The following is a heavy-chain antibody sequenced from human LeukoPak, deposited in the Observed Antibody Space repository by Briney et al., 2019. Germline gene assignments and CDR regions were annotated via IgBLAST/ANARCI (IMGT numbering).Heavy chain of an antibody. D-gene: IGHD4-23*01. V-gene: IGHV3-21*01. CDR3: ARPKMAVVTPLDY. J-gene: IGHJ4*02. CDR2: ISSSSSYM. Sequence: PGGSLRLSCAASGFTFSSYSMNWVRQAPGKGLEWVSSISSSSSYMYYADSVKGRFTISRDNAKNSLYLQMNSLRAEDTSVYYCARPKMAVVTPLDYWGQGTLVTVSS. CDR1: GFTFSSYS.